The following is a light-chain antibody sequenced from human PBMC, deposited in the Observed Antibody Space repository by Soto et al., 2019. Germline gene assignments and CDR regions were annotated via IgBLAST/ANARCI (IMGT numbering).Light chain of an antibody. V-gene: IGLV2-14*01. CDR1: SSDVGGYNY. CDR2: DVS. J-gene: IGLJ2*01. Sequence: QSALTQPASVSGSPGQSITISCTGTSSDVGGYNYVSWYQQHPGKAPKLMIYDVSNRPSGVSNRFSGSKSGNTASLTISGLQAEDEGDYYCSSYTSSSTPVVFCGGTKVTVL. CDR3: SSYTSSSTPVV.